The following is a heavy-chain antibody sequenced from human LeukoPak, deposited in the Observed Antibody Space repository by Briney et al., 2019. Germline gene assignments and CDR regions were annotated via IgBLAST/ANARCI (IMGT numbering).Heavy chain of an antibody. CDR3: VRRDQYVSADY. J-gene: IGHJ4*02. V-gene: IGHV4-39*01. CDR1: GDSISNSNYF. D-gene: IGHD3-16*01. CDR2: IYYTGTT. Sequence: SETLSLTCTVSGDSISNSNYFWDWIRQPPGKGLEWIGTIYYTGTTYYNPSLKSRVTISVDTSKNQFSLELTSLTAADTAVYSCVRRDQYVSADYWGQGTLVTVPS.